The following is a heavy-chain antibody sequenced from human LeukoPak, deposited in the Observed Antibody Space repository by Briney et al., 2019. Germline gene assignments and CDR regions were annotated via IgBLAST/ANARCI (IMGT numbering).Heavy chain of an antibody. CDR1: GDTFTANY. V-gene: IGHV1-2*02. CDR2: INLNTGYT. Sequence: ASVKVYCEPSGDTFTANYLHWVRQAPGQGLEWLGWINLNTGYTKYAQKFQGRVTMTRDTSTSSVFMELRRLRSDDTAVYFCAEDVGRTGTNCFDPWGQGTLVTVSS. CDR3: AEDVGRTGTNCFDP. J-gene: IGHJ5*02. D-gene: IGHD1-1*01.